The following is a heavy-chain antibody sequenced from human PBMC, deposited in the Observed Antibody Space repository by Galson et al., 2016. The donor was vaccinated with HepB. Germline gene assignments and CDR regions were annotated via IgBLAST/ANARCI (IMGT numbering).Heavy chain of an antibody. Sequence: ETLSLTCGVSGGSLGGYYWSWIRQTPGKGLEWIGEINHSGRTNYNPSLKSRVTISGDTYKNQFSLKLSSVTAADTAVYYCARGHYDSAWGSYRRSEWDYWGQGTLVTVSS. D-gene: IGHD3-16*02. CDR1: GGSLGGYY. CDR2: INHSGRT. V-gene: IGHV4-34*01. CDR3: ARGHYDSAWGSYRRSEWDY. J-gene: IGHJ4*02.